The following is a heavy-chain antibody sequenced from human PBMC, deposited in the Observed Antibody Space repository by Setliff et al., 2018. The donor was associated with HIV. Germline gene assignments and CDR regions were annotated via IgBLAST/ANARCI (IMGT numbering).Heavy chain of an antibody. CDR2: VGCWGTCT. CDR3: ARDLDPYFAMAV. Sequence: PGGSLRLSCAASGFTFSTYWMIWVRQAPGKGLEWVSTVGCWGTCTYFADSVKGRFTISADTSKNTLYLQMTRLSAEDTAVYYCARDLDPYFAMAVWGQGTTVTVSS. CDR1: GFTFSTYW. J-gene: IGHJ6*02. V-gene: IGHV3-23*01.